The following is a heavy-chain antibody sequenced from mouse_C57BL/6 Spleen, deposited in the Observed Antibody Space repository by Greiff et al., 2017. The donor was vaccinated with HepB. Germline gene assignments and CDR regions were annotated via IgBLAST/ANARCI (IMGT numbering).Heavy chain of an antibody. Sequence: QVQLQQPGAELVKPGASVKLSCKASGYTFTSYWMQWVKQRPGQGLEWIGEIDPSDSYTNYNQKFKGKATLTVDTSSSTAYMQLSSLTSEDSAVYYCARGYYGRSPYYFDYWGQGTTLTVSS. J-gene: IGHJ2*01. CDR3: ARGYYGRSPYYFDY. CDR2: IDPSDSYT. V-gene: IGHV1-50*01. D-gene: IGHD1-1*01. CDR1: GYTFTSYW.